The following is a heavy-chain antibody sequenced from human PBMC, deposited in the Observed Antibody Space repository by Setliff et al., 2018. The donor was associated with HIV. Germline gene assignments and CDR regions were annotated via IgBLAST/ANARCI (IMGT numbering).Heavy chain of an antibody. J-gene: IGHJ2*01. CDR1: GFTFSSYW. CDR3: ARDPYRGRSYWYFDL. Sequence: GGSLRLSCAASGFTFSSYWMHWVRQAPGKGLVWVFGMNTDGSSTRYADSVKGRFTISRDNAKNMLYLQMNSLSADDTAVYYCARDPYRGRSYWYFDLWGQGTMVTVSS. CDR2: MNTDGSST. V-gene: IGHV3-74*01. D-gene: IGHD3-10*01.